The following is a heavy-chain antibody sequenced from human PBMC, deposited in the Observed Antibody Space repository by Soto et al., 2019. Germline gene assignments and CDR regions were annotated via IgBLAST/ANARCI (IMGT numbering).Heavy chain of an antibody. CDR2: ISAHNGNT. CDR1: GYTFTSYG. V-gene: IGHV1-18*01. J-gene: IGHJ4*02. CDR3: ARARDGDY. Sequence: QVHLVQSGAEVKKPGASVKVSCKCSGYTFTSYGITWVRQAPGQGLEWMGWISAHNGNTDYAQKLQGRVTVTRDTSTSTAYMELRSLRSDDTTVYYCARARDGDYWGQGALVTVSS. D-gene: IGHD6-6*01.